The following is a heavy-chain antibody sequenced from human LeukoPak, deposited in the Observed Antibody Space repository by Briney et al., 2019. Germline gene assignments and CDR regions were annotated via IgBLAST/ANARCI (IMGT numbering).Heavy chain of an antibody. CDR3: ARTFSTIRYFDY. CDR2: ISISGGSI. J-gene: IGHJ4*02. Sequence: PGGSLRLSCAASGYTFSSYAMSWVRQAPGKGLEWVSSISISGGSIYYADSVKGRFTISRDSSKDTLFLQMNSLSAEDTAVYFCARTFSTIRYFDYWGQGTLVSISS. V-gene: IGHV3-23*01. D-gene: IGHD2-2*02. CDR1: GYTFSSYA.